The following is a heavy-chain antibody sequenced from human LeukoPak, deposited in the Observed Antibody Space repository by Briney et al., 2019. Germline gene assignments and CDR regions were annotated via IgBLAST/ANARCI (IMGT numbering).Heavy chain of an antibody. V-gene: IGHV3-74*01. CDR1: GFTFRSFW. CDR3: ARGGFSHGFDV. Sequence: GGSLRLSCAASGFTFRSFWIHWVRQAPGKGLVWVGRINNDGTDTIYADSVKGRFTVSRDNAKNTLYLQMNSLRVKDTAVYFCARGGFSHGFDVWGQGTVVTVSS. D-gene: IGHD5-12*01. J-gene: IGHJ3*01. CDR2: INNDGTDT.